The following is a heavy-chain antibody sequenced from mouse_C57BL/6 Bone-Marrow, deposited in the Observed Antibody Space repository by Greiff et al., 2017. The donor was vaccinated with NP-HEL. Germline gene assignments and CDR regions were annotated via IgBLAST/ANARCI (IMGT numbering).Heavy chain of an antibody. Sequence: QVQLQQPGAELVMPGASVKLSCKASGYTFTSYWMHWVKQRPGQGLEWIGEIDPSDSYTNYNQKFKGKSTLTVDKSSSTAYMPLSSLTSEDSAVYYCARGYYGSSLDYWGQGTTLTVSS. CDR1: GYTFTSYW. CDR2: IDPSDSYT. V-gene: IGHV1-69*01. J-gene: IGHJ2*01. CDR3: ARGYYGSSLDY. D-gene: IGHD1-1*01.